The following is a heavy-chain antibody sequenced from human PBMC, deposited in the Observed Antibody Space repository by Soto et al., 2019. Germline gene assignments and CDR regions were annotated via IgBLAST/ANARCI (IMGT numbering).Heavy chain of an antibody. D-gene: IGHD2-2*01. J-gene: IGHJ4*02. V-gene: IGHV1-18*01. Sequence: QVQLVQSGAEVKKPGASVKVSCKASGYTLTSYGIKWVRQTPGPGLEWMGWISAYNGNTNYAQKLQGRGTMTTDTSTSTAYMELRSLRSNDTAVYYCAIDDCISTSCYQGDYWGQGTLVTVSS. CDR3: AIDDCISTSCYQGDY. CDR1: GYTLTSYG. CDR2: ISAYNGNT.